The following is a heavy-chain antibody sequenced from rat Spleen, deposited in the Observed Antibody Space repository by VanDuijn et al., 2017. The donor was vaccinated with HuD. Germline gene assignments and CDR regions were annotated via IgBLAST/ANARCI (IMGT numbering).Heavy chain of an antibody. CDR3: ARHGQTTGSHFDY. Sequence: EVKLVESGGGLVQPGRSLKLSCAASGFSFNDYWMGWVRQAPKKGLEWVAYINYDGGTTYCRDSVKGRFTISRDNAKSTLYLQMDSLRSEDTATYYCARHGQTTGSHFDYWGQGVMVTVSS. CDR1: GFSFNDYW. J-gene: IGHJ2*01. V-gene: IGHV5-7*01. CDR2: INYDGGTT. D-gene: IGHD1-11*01.